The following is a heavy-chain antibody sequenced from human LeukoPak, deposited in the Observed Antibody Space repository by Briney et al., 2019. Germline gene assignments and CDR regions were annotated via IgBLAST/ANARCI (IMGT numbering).Heavy chain of an antibody. CDR2: ISSSSSYI. Sequence: GGSLRLSCAASGFTFSSYSMNWVRQAPGKGLEWVSSISSSSSYIYYADSVKGRFTISRDDSKNTLYLQMNSLRAEDTAVYYCAKGLRSWLTSDAFDIWGQGTMVTVSS. V-gene: IGHV3-21*04. J-gene: IGHJ3*02. D-gene: IGHD3-22*01. CDR1: GFTFSSYS. CDR3: AKGLRSWLTSDAFDI.